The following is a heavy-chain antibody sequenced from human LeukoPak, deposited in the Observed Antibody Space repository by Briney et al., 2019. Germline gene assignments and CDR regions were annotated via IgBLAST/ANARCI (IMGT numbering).Heavy chain of an antibody. D-gene: IGHD6-13*01. Sequence: SETLSLTCTVSGGSISSYYWSWIRQPPGKGLEWIGYIYYSGSTNYNPSLKSRVTISVDTSKNQFSLKLSSVTAADTAVYYCARGGGYSIPRCGMDVWGQGTTVTVSS. CDR1: GGSISSYY. J-gene: IGHJ6*02. CDR2: IYYSGST. CDR3: ARGGGYSIPRCGMDV. V-gene: IGHV4-59*01.